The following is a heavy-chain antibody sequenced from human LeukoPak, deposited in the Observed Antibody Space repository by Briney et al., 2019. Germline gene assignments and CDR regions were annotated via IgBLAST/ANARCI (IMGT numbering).Heavy chain of an antibody. J-gene: IGHJ4*02. V-gene: IGHV4-39*07. D-gene: IGHD5-12*01. Sequence: SETLSLTCTVSGGSISSSSYYWGWIRQSPGKGLEWIANIYYSGSTYYNPSLKGRVTISVDTSKNQFSLKLSSVTAADTAVYYCARRPSKWLRLPHRIFDYWGQGTLVTVSS. CDR3: ARRPSKWLRLPHRIFDY. CDR2: IYYSGST. CDR1: GGSISSSSYY.